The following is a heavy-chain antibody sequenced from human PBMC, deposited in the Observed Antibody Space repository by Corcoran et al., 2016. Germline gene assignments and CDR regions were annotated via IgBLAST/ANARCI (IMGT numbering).Heavy chain of an antibody. CDR2: ISAYNGNT. J-gene: IGHJ6*02. CDR3: ARVRYYDILTGDYRDYYYGMDV. CDR1: GYTFTSYG. V-gene: IGHV1-18*01. D-gene: IGHD3-9*01. Sequence: QVQLVQSGAEVKKPGASVKVSCKASGYTFTSYGISWVRQAPGQGLEWMGWISAYNGNTNYAQKLQGRVTMNTDTSTSTAYMELRSLRSDDTAVYYCARVRYYDILTGDYRDYYYGMDVWGQGTTVTVSS.